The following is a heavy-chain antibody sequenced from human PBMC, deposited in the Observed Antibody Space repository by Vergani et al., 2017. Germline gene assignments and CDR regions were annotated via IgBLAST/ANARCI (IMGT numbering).Heavy chain of an antibody. Sequence: EVQLVQSGAEVKKPGESLKISCKGSGYSFTSYWIGWVRQMPGKGLEWMGIIYPGDSDTRYSPSFQGQVTISADKSISTAYLQWSRLKASDTAMYYCARRLSSSTNKGKWDYYYYMDVWGKGTTVTVSS. CDR2: IYPGDSDT. CDR1: GYSFTSYW. CDR3: ARRLSSSTNKGKWDYYYYMDV. D-gene: IGHD2-2*01. J-gene: IGHJ6*03. V-gene: IGHV5-51*03.